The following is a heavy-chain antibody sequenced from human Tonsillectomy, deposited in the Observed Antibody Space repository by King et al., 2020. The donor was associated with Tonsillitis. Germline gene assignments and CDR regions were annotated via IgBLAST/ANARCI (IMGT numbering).Heavy chain of an antibody. CDR1: GFTFNNYA. CDR2: IIGSGDST. Sequence: VQLVESGGGLVQPGGSLRLSCAASGFTFNNYAMSWVRQAPGKGLEWVSAIIGSGDSTHCADSVKGRFTISRDNSKNTMYLQMNSLRAEDTAVYYCAKDLTRDVDTAMVHFDYLGQGTLVTVSS. D-gene: IGHD5-18*01. J-gene: IGHJ4*02. V-gene: IGHV3-23*04. CDR3: AKDLTRDVDTAMVHFDY.